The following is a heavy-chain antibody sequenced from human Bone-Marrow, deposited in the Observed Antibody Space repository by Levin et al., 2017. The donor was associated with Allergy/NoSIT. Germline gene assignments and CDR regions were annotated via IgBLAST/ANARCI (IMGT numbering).Heavy chain of an antibody. CDR1: GGSFSGYY. V-gene: IGHV4-34*01. CDR3: ASRGGGYCSSTSGYNWFDP. Sequence: SETLSLTCAVYGGSFSGYYWSWIRQPPGKGLEWIGEINHSGSTNYNPSLKSRVTISVDTSKNQFSLKLSSVTAADTAVYYCASRGGGYCSSTSGYNWFDPWGQGTLVTVSS. D-gene: IGHD2-2*01. CDR2: INHSGST. J-gene: IGHJ5*02.